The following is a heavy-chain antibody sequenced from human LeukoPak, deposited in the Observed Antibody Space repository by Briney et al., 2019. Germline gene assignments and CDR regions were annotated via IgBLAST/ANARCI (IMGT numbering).Heavy chain of an antibody. CDR1: GYTFTDYY. Sequence: ASVKVSCKASGYTFTDYYMHWVRQAPGQGLEWMGIINPSGGSTSYAQKFQGRVTMTRDTPTSTVYMELSSLRSEDTAVYYCARAYYDFWSGYSLYYYGMDVWGQGTTVTVSS. J-gene: IGHJ6*02. CDR3: ARAYYDFWSGYSLYYYGMDV. V-gene: IGHV1-46*01. CDR2: INPSGGST. D-gene: IGHD3-3*01.